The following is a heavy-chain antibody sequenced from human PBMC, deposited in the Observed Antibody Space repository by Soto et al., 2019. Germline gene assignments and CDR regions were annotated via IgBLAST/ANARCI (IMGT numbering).Heavy chain of an antibody. CDR2: ISGSGTIT. V-gene: IGHV3-23*01. D-gene: IGHD2-15*01. Sequence: EVQLLESGGGLVQPGGSLRLSCAASGFPFSSRAMSWVRQAPGKGLEWVSAISGSGTITYYADSVKGRFTISRDTSKNTLYLQMNSLIADDTAVYYCAEWARYCSGADCRAWGQGTLVTVSS. CDR1: GFPFSSRA. J-gene: IGHJ5*02. CDR3: AEWARYCSGADCRA.